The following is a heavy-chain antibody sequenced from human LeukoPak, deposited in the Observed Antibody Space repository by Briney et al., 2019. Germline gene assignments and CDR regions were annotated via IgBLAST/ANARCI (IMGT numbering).Heavy chain of an antibody. D-gene: IGHD6-19*01. J-gene: IGHJ4*02. Sequence: ASVKVSCKASGGTFSSYAISWVRQAPGQGLEWMGIINPSGGSTNYAQKLQGRVTMTTDTSTSTAYMELRSLRSDDTAVYYCARDLKRGYSSGRYSWGTGSSNDYWGQGTLVTVSS. CDR2: INPSGGST. CDR3: ARDLKRGYSSGRYSWGTGSSNDY. CDR1: GGTFSSYA. V-gene: IGHV1-18*01.